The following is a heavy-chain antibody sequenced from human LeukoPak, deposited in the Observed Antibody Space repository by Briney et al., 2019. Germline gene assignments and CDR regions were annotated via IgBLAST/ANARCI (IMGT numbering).Heavy chain of an antibody. CDR3: ARDRVSRSSTNDY. Sequence: GASVKVSCKASGYTFTGYYMHWVRQAPGQGLEWMGWINPNSGGTNYAQKFQGRVTMTTDTSTSTVYMELRSLRSDDTAVYYCARDRVSRSSTNDYWGQGTLVTVSS. J-gene: IGHJ4*02. V-gene: IGHV1-2*02. D-gene: IGHD6-6*01. CDR1: GYTFTGYY. CDR2: INPNSGGT.